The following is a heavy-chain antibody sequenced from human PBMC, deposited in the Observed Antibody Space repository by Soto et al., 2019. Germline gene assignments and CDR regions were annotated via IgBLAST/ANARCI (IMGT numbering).Heavy chain of an antibody. CDR1: GFSLRTTGMR. CDR3: ARTAGYYRGRHFDF. J-gene: IGHJ4*02. Sequence: SGPTLVNPTQTLPLTCPFSGFSLRTTGMRVSWIRQPPGKALEWLARIDWDDDKFYSTSLKTRLTISKDTSENQVVLTMTNMDPVDTATYYCARTAGYYRGRHFDFWGQGTLVTVSS. D-gene: IGHD3-10*01. V-gene: IGHV2-70*04. CDR2: IDWDDDK.